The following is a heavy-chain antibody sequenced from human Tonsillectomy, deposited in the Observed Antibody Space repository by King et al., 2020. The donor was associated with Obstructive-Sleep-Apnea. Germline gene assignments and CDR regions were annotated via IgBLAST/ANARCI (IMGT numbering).Heavy chain of an antibody. V-gene: IGHV4-34*01. D-gene: IGHD2-2*02. J-gene: IGHJ5*02. CDR1: GGSFSDYY. CDR2: INHSGST. CDR3: ARGSGTATINWFDP. Sequence: VQLQQWGAGLLKPPETLSLTCAVFGGSFSDYYWSWIRQPPGKGLEWIGEINHSGSTNYNPSLKSRVTISVDTSRNQFSLRLNSVTAADTANYYCARGSGTATINWFDPWGQGTLVTVSS.